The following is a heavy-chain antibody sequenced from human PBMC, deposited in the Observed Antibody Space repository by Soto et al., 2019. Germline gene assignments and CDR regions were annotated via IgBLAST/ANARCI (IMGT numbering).Heavy chain of an antibody. Sequence: SETLSLTCAVYGGSFSGYYWSWIRQPPGKGLEWIGEINHSGSTNYNPSLKSRVTISVDTSKNQFSLKLSSVTAADTAVYYCARLGAQEIDPWGQGTLVTVSS. CDR1: GGSFSGYY. J-gene: IGHJ5*02. D-gene: IGHD3-16*01. V-gene: IGHV4-34*01. CDR3: ARLGAQEIDP. CDR2: INHSGST.